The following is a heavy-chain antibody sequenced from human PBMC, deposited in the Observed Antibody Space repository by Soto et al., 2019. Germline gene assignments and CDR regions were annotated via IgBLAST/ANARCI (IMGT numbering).Heavy chain of an antibody. Sequence: PSETLSLTCTVSGGSISSYYWSWIRQPPGKGLEWIGYIYYSGSTNYNPSLKSRVTISVDTSKNQFSLRLSSVTAADTAVYYCARVSHWGYYDSSGYPLLGFDPWGQGTLVTVSS. V-gene: IGHV4-59*01. CDR1: GGSISSYY. J-gene: IGHJ5*02. CDR2: IYYSGST. CDR3: ARVSHWGYYDSSGYPLLGFDP. D-gene: IGHD3-22*01.